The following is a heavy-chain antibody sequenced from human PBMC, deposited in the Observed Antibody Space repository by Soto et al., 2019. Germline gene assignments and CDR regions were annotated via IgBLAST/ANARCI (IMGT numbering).Heavy chain of an antibody. CDR3: ARGRGYSYGLDP. Sequence: SETLSLTCAVSGGSISSGGYSWSWVRQPPGKGLEWIGYIYHSGSTYYNPSLKSRVAISLDTSKNQFSLSLNFVTAADTAVYYCARGRGYSYGLDPWGQGSLVTVSS. CDR2: IYHSGST. CDR1: GGSISSGGYS. J-gene: IGHJ5*02. D-gene: IGHD5-18*01. V-gene: IGHV4-30-2*05.